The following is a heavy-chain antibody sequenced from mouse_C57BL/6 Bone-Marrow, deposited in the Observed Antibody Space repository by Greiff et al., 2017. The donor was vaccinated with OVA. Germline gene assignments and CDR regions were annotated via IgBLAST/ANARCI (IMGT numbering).Heavy chain of an antibody. J-gene: IGHJ1*03. CDR2: IDPSDSYT. CDR1: GYTFTSYW. Sequence: QVQLQQPGAELVRPGTSVKLSCKASGYTFTSYWMHWVKQRPGQGLEWIGVIDPSDSYTNYNQKFKGKATLTVDTSSSTAYMQLSSLTSEDSAVYYCAREDGYYVGWYFDVWGTGTTVTVSS. D-gene: IGHD2-3*01. CDR3: AREDGYYVGWYFDV. V-gene: IGHV1-59*01.